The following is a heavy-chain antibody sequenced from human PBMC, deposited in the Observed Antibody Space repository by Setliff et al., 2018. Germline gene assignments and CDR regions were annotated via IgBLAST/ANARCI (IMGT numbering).Heavy chain of an antibody. CDR1: GGSISSGGYY. CDR2: IYYSGST. D-gene: IGHD3-16*02. V-gene: IGHV4-31*03. Sequence: SETLSLTCTVSGGSISSGGYYWSWIRQHPGKGLEWIGYIYYSGSTYYNPSLKSRVTISVDTSKNQFSLKLSSVTAADTAVYYCARSLRGPYDYVWGSYPRNWFDPWGQGTLVTVS. J-gene: IGHJ5*02. CDR3: ARSLRGPYDYVWGSYPRNWFDP.